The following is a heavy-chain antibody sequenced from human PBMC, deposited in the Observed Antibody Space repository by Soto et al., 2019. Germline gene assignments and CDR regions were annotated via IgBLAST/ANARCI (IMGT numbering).Heavy chain of an antibody. CDR3: ARDCGVRYYHYGMDV. Sequence: QVQLQESGPGLVKPSETLSLTCTVSGGSISSGYYYWSWSRQQPGRGLEWIGYIDHTGSTYYNPSLRTRATISQDTSENQFSLKLSSVTAADTAVYYCARDCGVRYYHYGMDVWGQGTTVTVSS. J-gene: IGHJ6*02. D-gene: IGHD3-10*01. CDR2: IDHTGST. V-gene: IGHV4-31*03. CDR1: GGSISSGYYY.